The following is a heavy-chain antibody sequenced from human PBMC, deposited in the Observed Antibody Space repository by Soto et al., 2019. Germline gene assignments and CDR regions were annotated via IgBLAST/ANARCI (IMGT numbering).Heavy chain of an antibody. CDR3: TRGPRADSSGTEAH. V-gene: IGHV3-30-3*01. CDR2: ISYDGTTT. CDR1: GFNFSSYA. Sequence: PGGSLRLSCAASGFNFSSYAMHWVGQAPGKGLEWVAVISYDGTTTNYADSVRGRFTISRDNSKNTLYLQMTNSKPDDTAIYYCTRGPRADSSGTEAHWGQGTAVTVSS. D-gene: IGHD1-26*01. J-gene: IGHJ4*02.